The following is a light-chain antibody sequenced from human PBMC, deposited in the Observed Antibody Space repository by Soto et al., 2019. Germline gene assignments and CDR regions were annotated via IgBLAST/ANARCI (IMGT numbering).Light chain of an antibody. CDR3: QQYNSYPLT. V-gene: IGKV1-5*03. CDR2: EAS. Sequence: DIQMTQSPSTLSASVGDRVTITCRASQSISSWLAWYQQKPGKAPKLLIHEASSLESRVPSRFSGSGSETEFTLTISSLQPDDFATYYCQQYNSYPLTFGGGTKVEIK. J-gene: IGKJ4*01. CDR1: QSISSW.